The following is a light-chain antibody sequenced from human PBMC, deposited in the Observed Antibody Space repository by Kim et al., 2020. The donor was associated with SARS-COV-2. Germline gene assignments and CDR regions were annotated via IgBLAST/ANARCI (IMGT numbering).Light chain of an antibody. CDR1: QIVGTN. CDR2: GAS. J-gene: IGKJ1*01. Sequence: LSVSPGKSATLSCRASQIVGTNLAWYQQKPGQSPRLLIYGASTRATGVPGRFSGSGSGTEFTLTISSLQSEDFAVYYCQQYVSWMFGQGTKVDIK. CDR3: QQYVSWM. V-gene: IGKV3-15*01.